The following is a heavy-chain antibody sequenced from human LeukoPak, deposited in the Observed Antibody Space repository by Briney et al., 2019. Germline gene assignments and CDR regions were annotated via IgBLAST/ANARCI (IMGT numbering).Heavy chain of an antibody. CDR3: ARRDYDSNLDY. J-gene: IGHJ4*02. CDR2: INHSGST. Sequence: SETLSLTCAVYGGSFSGYYWSWIRQPPGKGLEWIGEINHSGSTSYNPSLKSRVTISVDTSKNQFSLKLSSVTAADTAVYYCARRDYDSNLDYWGQGTLVTVSS. V-gene: IGHV4-34*01. CDR1: GGSFSGYY. D-gene: IGHD3-22*01.